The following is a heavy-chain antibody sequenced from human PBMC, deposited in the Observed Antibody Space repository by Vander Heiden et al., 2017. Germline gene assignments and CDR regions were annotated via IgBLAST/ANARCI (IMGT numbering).Heavy chain of an antibody. CDR1: GGTFSSYA. Sequence: QVQLVQSGAEVKKPGSSVKVSCKASGGTFSSYAISWVRQAPGQGLEWMGGIIPIFGKANYAQKVQGRVTITADESTSTAYMEMRRMRSEDTAVYYCAMGCWTKTHYFDYWGQGTLVTVSS. CDR2: IIPIFGKA. J-gene: IGHJ4*02. V-gene: IGHV1-69*01. D-gene: IGHD1-26*01. CDR3: AMGCWTKTHYFDY.